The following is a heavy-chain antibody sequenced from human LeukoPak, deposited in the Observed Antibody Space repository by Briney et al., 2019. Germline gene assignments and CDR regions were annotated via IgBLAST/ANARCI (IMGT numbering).Heavy chain of an antibody. J-gene: IGHJ4*02. CDR2: INHSGST. Sequence: PSETLSLTCAVYGGSFSGYYWSWIRQPPGKGLEWIGEINHSGSTNYNPSLKSRVTISVDTSKNQFSLKLSSVTAADTAVYYCARLGPLRYFDWLLETSNFDYWGQETLVTVSS. D-gene: IGHD3-9*01. V-gene: IGHV4-34*01. CDR3: ARLGPLRYFDWLLETSNFDY. CDR1: GGSFSGYY.